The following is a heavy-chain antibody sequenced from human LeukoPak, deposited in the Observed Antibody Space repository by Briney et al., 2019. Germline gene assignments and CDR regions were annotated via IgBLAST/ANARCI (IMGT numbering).Heavy chain of an antibody. V-gene: IGHV4-31*11. CDR1: GGSISSGGYY. J-gene: IGHJ3*02. CDR3: ARRSHNGGPAVVIFDI. CDR2: IYYSGST. D-gene: IGHD1-14*01. Sequence: SGTLSLTCAVSGGSISSGGYYWSWIRQHPGKGLEWIGYIYYSGSTYYNPSLKSRVTISVDTSKNQFSLKLSSVTAADTAVYYCARRSHNGGPAVVIFDIWGQGTMVTVSS.